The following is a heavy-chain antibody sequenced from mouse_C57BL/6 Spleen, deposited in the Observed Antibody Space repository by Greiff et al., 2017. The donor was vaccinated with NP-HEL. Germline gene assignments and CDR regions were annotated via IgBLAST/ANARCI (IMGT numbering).Heavy chain of an antibody. D-gene: IGHD2-2*01. Sequence: VQLVESGAELVRPGSSVKLSCKASGYTFTSYWMDWVKQRPGQGLEWIGNIYPSDSETHYNQKFKDKATLTVDKSSSTAYMQLSSLTSEDSAVYYCARSTLWLTTGWYFDVWGTGTTVTVSS. J-gene: IGHJ1*03. CDR1: GYTFTSYW. CDR2: IYPSDSET. V-gene: IGHV1-61*01. CDR3: ARSTLWLTTGWYFDV.